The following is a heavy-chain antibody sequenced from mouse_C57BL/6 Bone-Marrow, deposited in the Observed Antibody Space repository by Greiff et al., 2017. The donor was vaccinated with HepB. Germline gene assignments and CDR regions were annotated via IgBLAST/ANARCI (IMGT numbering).Heavy chain of an antibody. D-gene: IGHD1-1*01. V-gene: IGHV1-59*01. CDR2: IDPSDSYT. CDR1: GYTFTSYW. J-gene: IGHJ1*03. Sequence: QVQLKQPGAELVRPGTSVKLSCKASGYTFTSYWMHWVKQRPGQGLEWIGVIDPSDSYTNYNQKFKGKATLTVDTSSSTAYMQLSSLTSEDSAVYYCARGITTVVGGYFDVWGTGTTVTVSS. CDR3: ARGITTVVGGYFDV.